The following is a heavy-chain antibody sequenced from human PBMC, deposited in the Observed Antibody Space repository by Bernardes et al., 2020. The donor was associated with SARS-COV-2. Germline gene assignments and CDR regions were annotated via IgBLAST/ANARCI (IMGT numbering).Heavy chain of an antibody. V-gene: IGHV3-53*01. CDR1: GFTVSSNS. J-gene: IGHJ4*02. Sequence: GGSLRLSCAASGFTVSSNSMSWVRQAPGKGLEWVSVIYSGGSIHYADSVRGRCTISRDISKNKLFLQMNSLRAEDKAVYYCAGLTLTGTFDYWGQGTLVTVSS. CDR2: IYSGGSI. D-gene: IGHD3-9*01. CDR3: AGLTLTGTFDY.